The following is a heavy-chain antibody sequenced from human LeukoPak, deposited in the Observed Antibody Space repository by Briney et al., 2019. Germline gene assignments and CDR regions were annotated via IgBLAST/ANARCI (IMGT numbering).Heavy chain of an antibody. CDR2: IIPIFGTA. J-gene: IGHJ6*02. D-gene: IGHD2-15*01. CDR3: ARVVLSDIVVVVAATRSYYYYYGMDV. Sequence: SVKVSCKASGGTFSSYAISWVRQAPGQGLEWMGGIIPIFGTANYAQKFQGRVTITADESTSTAYMELSSLRSEGTAVYYCARVVLSDIVVVVAATRSYYYYYGMDVWGQGTTVTVSS. V-gene: IGHV1-69*01. CDR1: GGTFSSYA.